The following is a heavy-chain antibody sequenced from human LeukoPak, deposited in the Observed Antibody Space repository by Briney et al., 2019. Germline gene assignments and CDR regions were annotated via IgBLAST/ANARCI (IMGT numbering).Heavy chain of an antibody. V-gene: IGHV3-11*01. CDR1: GFTFEDYE. CDR2: ISATGNTK. Sequence: GGSLRLSCEASGFTFEDYEMSWFRQAPGKGPECILYISATGNTKYYADSVTGRFSISRDNAKSSLYLQMSTLRVEDTAVYYCARDRAFGVDFDYWGQGTLVTVSS. D-gene: IGHD3-16*01. CDR3: ARDRAFGVDFDY. J-gene: IGHJ4*02.